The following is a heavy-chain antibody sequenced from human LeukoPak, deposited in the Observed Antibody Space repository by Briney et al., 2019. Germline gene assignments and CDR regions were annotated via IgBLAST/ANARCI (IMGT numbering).Heavy chain of an antibody. D-gene: IGHD4/OR15-4a*01. CDR3: ARLADGAYGQLDF. Sequence: GESLKISCKGSGYTFTIYWIAWVRQMPGKGLEWMGIIYPGDSDTRYSPSFQGQVTISADKSISTAYLQWSSLKAADTAMHYCARLADGAYGQLDFWGQGTLVTVSS. J-gene: IGHJ4*02. CDR1: GYTFTIYW. CDR2: IYPGDSDT. V-gene: IGHV5-51*01.